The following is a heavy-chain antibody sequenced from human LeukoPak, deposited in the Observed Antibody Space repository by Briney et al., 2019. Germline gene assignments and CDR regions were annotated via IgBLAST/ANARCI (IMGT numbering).Heavy chain of an antibody. J-gene: IGHJ4*02. CDR3: ARTINSSSWYAFDY. V-gene: IGHV4-39*01. CDR1: GXSISSSSYY. D-gene: IGHD6-13*01. Sequence: SETLSLTCTVSGXSISSSSYYWGWIRQPPGKGLEWIGSIYYSGSTYYNPSLKSRVTISVDTSKNQFSLKLSSVTAADTAVYYCARTINSSSWYAFDYWGQGTLVTVSS. CDR2: IYYSGST.